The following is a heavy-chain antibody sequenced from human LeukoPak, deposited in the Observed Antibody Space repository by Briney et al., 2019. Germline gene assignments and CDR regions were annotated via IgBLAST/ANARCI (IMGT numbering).Heavy chain of an antibody. V-gene: IGHV1-2*06. CDR3: ARDYCSSTSCLFDY. J-gene: IGHJ4*02. CDR2: ITPNSGDT. D-gene: IGHD2-2*01. CDR1: GYTLTELS. Sequence: ASVKVSCKVSGYTLTELSMHWVRLAPGQGLEWMGRITPNSGDTNYAQKFQGRVTMTRDTSISTAYMELSRLRSDDTAVYYCARDYCSSTSCLFDYWGQGTLVTVSS.